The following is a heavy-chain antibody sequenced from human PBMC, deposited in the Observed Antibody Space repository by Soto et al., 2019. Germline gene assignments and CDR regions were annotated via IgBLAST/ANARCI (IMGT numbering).Heavy chain of an antibody. J-gene: IGHJ5*02. V-gene: IGHV1-3*01. CDR3: ARGGVTMIVVAGTRAAGTFDP. CDR2: INAGNGNT. D-gene: IGHD3-22*01. Sequence: ASVKVSCKASGYTFTSYAMHWVRQAPGQRLEWMGWINAGNGNTKYSQKFQGRVTITRDTSASTAYMELSSLRSEDTAVYYCARGGVTMIVVAGTRAAGTFDPWGQGTLVTVSS. CDR1: GYTFTSYA.